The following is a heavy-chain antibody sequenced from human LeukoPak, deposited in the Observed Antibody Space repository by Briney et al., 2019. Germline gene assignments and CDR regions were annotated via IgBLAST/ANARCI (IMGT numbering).Heavy chain of an antibody. CDR1: GFTFSSYA. Sequence: GGSLRLSCAASGFTFSSYAMNWVRQAPGKGLEWVSTFSDSGGTTYYADSVRGRFTISRDNSKNTLYLQMNSLRVEDAAVYYCARAPVTSCRGAYCYPFDYWGQGTLVTVSS. V-gene: IGHV3-23*01. CDR3: ARAPVTSCRGAYCYPFDY. CDR2: FSDSGGTT. D-gene: IGHD2-21*01. J-gene: IGHJ4*02.